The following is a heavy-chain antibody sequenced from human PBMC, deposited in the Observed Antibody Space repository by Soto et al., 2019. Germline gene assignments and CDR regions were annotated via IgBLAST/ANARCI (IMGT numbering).Heavy chain of an antibody. CDR2: ISSSSSTI. CDR3: ARDARIAAAGTFDY. CDR1: GFTFSSYS. V-gene: IGHV3-48*01. Sequence: EVQLVESGGGLVQPGGSLRLSCAASGFTFSSYSMNWVRQAPGKGLEWVSYISSSSSTIYYADSVKGRFTISRDNAKNSLYLQMNSLRAEDTAVYYWARDARIAAAGTFDYWGQGTLVTVSS. J-gene: IGHJ4*02. D-gene: IGHD6-13*01.